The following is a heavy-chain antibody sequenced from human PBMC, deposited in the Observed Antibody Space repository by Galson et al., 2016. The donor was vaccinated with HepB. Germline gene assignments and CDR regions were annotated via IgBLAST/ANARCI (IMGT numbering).Heavy chain of an antibody. J-gene: IGHJ3*01. CDR3: ARPFGSGNYDAFDV. D-gene: IGHD3-10*01. Sequence: SVKVSCKASGYTLTSHAINWVRQAPGRGLEWMGWISAHNGNTNYARSLQGRVTLTTETSTNTAYMELRSLRSDDTALYYCARPFGSGNYDAFDVWGQGTMVTVSS. CDR2: ISAHNGNT. V-gene: IGHV1-18*04. CDR1: GYTLTSHA.